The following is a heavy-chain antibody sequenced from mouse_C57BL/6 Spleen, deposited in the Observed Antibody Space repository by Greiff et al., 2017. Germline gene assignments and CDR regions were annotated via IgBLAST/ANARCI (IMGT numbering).Heavy chain of an antibody. J-gene: IGHJ1*03. V-gene: IGHV1-52*01. CDR1: GYTFTSYW. CDR2: IDPSDSET. CDR3: ARPLNDWYCDV. Sequence: VQLQQSGAELVRPGSSVKLSCKASGYTFTSYWMHWVKQRPIQGLEWIGNIDPSDSETHYNQKFKDKATLTVDKSSSTAYMQLSSLTSEDSAVYYCARPLNDWYCDVWGTGTTVTVSS. D-gene: IGHD6-1*01.